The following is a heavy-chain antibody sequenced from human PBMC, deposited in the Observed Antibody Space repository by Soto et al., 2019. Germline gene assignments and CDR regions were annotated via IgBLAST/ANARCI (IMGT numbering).Heavy chain of an antibody. CDR2: IKQDESEK. CDR3: ARGDYFDRRFDY. Sequence: PGGSLRLSCAASGFTFSSYWMIWVLQAPGKGPEWVATIKQDESEKYYVDSVKGRFTVSRDNAKNSLYLQMNSLRGEDTAVYYCARGDYFDRRFDYWGQGALVTVSS. J-gene: IGHJ4*02. V-gene: IGHV3-7*03. D-gene: IGHD3-22*01. CDR1: GFTFSSYW.